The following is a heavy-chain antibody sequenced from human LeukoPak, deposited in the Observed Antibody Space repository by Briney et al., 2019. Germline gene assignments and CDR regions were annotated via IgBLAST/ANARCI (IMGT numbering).Heavy chain of an antibody. CDR2: ISSNGTYI. V-gene: IGHV3-21*01. D-gene: IGHD2-2*01. Sequence: GGSLTLSCAVSGFIFSSYSMKWVRQAPGRGREWVASISSNGTYIYYADSMKARFTISRDNAKNSLYLQMNSLRAEDTAVYYCARDPSVVPAAVNWFDPWGQGTLVTVSS. CDR3: ARDPSVVPAAVNWFDP. J-gene: IGHJ5*02. CDR1: GFIFSSYS.